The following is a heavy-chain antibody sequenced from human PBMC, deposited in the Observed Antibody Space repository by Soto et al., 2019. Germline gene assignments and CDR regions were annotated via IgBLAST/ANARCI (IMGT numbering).Heavy chain of an antibody. J-gene: IGHJ4*02. CDR3: AKDAPYYYDSSGYYGPFDY. CDR2: ISYDGSNK. D-gene: IGHD3-22*01. CDR1: GFTFSSYG. Sequence: GGSLRLSCAASGFTFSSYGITWVRQAPGKGLEWVALISYDGSNKYYADSVKGRFTISRDNSKNTLYLQMNSLRAEDTAMYYCAKDAPYYYDSSGYYGPFDYWGQGTLVTVSS. V-gene: IGHV3-30*18.